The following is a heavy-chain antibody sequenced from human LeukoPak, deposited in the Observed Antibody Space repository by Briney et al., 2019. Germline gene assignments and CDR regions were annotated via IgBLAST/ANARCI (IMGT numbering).Heavy chain of an antibody. D-gene: IGHD2-15*01. Sequence: GGSLRLSCAASGFTFSSYSMNWLRQAPGKGLEWVSYISSSSSTIYYADSVKGRFTISRDNAKNSLYLQMNSLRAEDTAVYYCARGVVVVVAATYNWFDPWGQGTLVTVSS. CDR1: GFTFSSYS. CDR2: ISSSSSTI. V-gene: IGHV3-48*01. J-gene: IGHJ5*02. CDR3: ARGVVVVVAATYNWFDP.